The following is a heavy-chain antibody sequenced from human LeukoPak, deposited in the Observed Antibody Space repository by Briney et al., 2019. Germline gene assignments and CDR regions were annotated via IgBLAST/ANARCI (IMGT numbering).Heavy chain of an antibody. CDR3: ARVFGNYHYFDY. D-gene: IGHD5-24*01. J-gene: IGHJ4*02. Sequence: SETLSLTCTVSGGSISSSSYYWGWIRQPPGKGLEGIGSIYYSGSTYYNPSLKSRVTISVDTSKNQFSLNLSSVTAADTAVYYCARVFGNYHYFDYWGQGILVTVSS. CDR2: IYYSGST. CDR1: GGSISSSSYY. V-gene: IGHV4-39*07.